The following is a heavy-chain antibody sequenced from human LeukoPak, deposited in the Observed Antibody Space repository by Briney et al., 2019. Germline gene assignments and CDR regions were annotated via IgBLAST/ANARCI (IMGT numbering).Heavy chain of an antibody. J-gene: IGHJ3*02. CDR1: GFTFSSYG. V-gene: IGHV3-33*06. CDR2: IWYDGSNK. CDR3: AKGPPYNFDSTGPKGMGAFDI. D-gene: IGHD3-22*01. Sequence: GGSLRLSCAASGFTFSSYGMHWVRQAPGKGLEWVAVIWYDGSNKYYADSVKGRFTISRDNSKNTLYLQMNSLRAEDTAVYSCAKGPPYNFDSTGPKGMGAFDIWGQGTMVTVSS.